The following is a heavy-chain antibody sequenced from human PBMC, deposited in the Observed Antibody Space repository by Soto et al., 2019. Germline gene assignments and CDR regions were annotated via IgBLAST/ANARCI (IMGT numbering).Heavy chain of an antibody. J-gene: IGHJ3*02. CDR2: IKQDGSEK. D-gene: IGHD3-10*01. CDR1: GFTFSSYW. CDR3: ARDRGGLLWFGELSSLGDI. V-gene: IGHV3-7*01. Sequence: GGSLRLSCAASGFTFSSYWMSWVRQAPGKGLEWVANIKQDGSEKYYVDSVKGRFTISRDNAKNSLYLQMNSLRAEDTAVYYCARDRGGLLWFGELSSLGDIWGQGTMVTVSS.